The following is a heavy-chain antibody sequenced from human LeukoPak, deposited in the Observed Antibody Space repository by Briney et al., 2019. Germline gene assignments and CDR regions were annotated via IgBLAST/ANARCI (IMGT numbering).Heavy chain of an antibody. CDR1: GYTFTNYA. J-gene: IGHJ3*02. Sequence: ASVKVSCKASGYTFTNYAINWVRQAPGQGLEWMGWITSDTGTPTYAQGFKGRFVFSLDTSVTTAYLQISSLKVEDTAVYYCARDGARLDIWGQGTLVFVSS. CDR2: ITSDTGTP. V-gene: IGHV7-4-1*01. D-gene: IGHD4-11*01. CDR3: ARDGARLDI.